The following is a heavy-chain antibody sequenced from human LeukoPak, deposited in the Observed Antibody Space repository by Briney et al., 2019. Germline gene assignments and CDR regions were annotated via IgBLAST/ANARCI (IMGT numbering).Heavy chain of an antibody. D-gene: IGHD5-24*01. V-gene: IGHV4-38-2*01. CDR1: GYSITNGHY. J-gene: IGHJ4*02. CDR2: IFHSGSS. Sequence: SETLSLTCEVSGYSITNGHYWGWIRPPPGKGLEWIGSIFHSGSSYYNTSLKSRVTMSVDTSKNQFSLNLSSVTAADTALYYCARVKRHPDGYRIESSFDYWGQGTLVTVSS. CDR3: ARVKRHPDGYRIESSFDY.